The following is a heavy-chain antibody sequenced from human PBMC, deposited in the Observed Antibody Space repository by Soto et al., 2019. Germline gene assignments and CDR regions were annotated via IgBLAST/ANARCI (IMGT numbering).Heavy chain of an antibody. CDR1: GFTFSSYW. Sequence: GGSLRLSCAASGFTFSSYWMSWVRQAPGKGLEWVANIKQDGSEKYYVDSVKGRFTISRDNAKNSLYLQMNSLRAEDTAMYYCARLNNLIGVEGTAVAGSNWFDPWGQGTLVTVSS. CDR2: IKQDGSEK. J-gene: IGHJ5*02. D-gene: IGHD6-19*01. CDR3: ARLNNLIGVEGTAVAGSNWFDP. V-gene: IGHV3-7*05.